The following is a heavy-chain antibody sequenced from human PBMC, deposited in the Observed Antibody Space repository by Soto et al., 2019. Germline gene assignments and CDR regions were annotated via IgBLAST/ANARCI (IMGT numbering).Heavy chain of an antibody. CDR2: VISASGSV. D-gene: IGHD5-18*01. CDR3: ARVGSRDAYNYVLDQ. CDR1: GRIFSSFP. Sequence: QVQVVQSGAEVKKPGSSVKISCKASGRIFSSFPTSWVRQVPGQGLEWVGGVISASGSVTYAPKFQGRGTMTAVNSAGIGYMELTSLTSEDTAIYYCARVGSRDAYNYVLDQWGPGTMVTVSS. J-gene: IGHJ1*01. V-gene: IGHV1-69*06.